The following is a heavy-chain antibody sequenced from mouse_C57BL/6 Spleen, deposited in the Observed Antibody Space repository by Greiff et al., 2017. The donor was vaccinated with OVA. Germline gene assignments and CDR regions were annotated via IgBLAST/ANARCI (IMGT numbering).Heavy chain of an antibody. CDR1: GYTFTDYE. V-gene: IGHV1-15*01. D-gene: IGHD1-1*01. Sequence: QVQLQQSGAELVRPGASVTLSCKASGYTFTDYEMHWVKQTPVHGLEWIGAIDPETGGTAYNQKFKGKAILTADKSSSTAYMELRSLTSEDSAVYYCTRSDGNTVGAYWGQGTLVTVSA. CDR3: TRSDGNTVGAY. J-gene: IGHJ3*01. CDR2: IDPETGGT.